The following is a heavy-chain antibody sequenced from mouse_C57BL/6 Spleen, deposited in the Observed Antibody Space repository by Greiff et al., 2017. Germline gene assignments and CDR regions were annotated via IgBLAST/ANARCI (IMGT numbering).Heavy chain of an antibody. CDR3: ARSTVAGDY. CDR1: GYTFTSYW. D-gene: IGHD1-1*01. J-gene: IGHJ4*01. V-gene: IGHV1-64*01. CDR2: IHPNSGST. Sequence: QVQLQESGAELVKPGASVKLSCKASGYTFTSYWMHWVKQRPGQGLEWIGMIHPNSGSTNYNEKFKSKATLTVDKSSSTAYMQLSSLTSEDSAVYYCARSTVAGDYWGQGTSVTVSS.